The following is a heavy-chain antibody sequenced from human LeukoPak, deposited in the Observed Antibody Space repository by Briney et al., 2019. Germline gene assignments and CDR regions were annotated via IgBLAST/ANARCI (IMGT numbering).Heavy chain of an antibody. CDR2: IKQDGSEK. CDR1: GFTFSSYW. V-gene: IGHV3-7*01. D-gene: IGHD2-2*01. J-gene: IGHJ5*02. CDR3: ARDGDLGYCSSISCSPGDWFDP. Sequence: PGGSLRLSCAASGFTFSSYWMSWVRQAPGKGLEWVANIKQDGSEKYYVDSVKGRFTISRDNAKNSLYLQMNSLRAEDTAVYYCARDGDLGYCSSISCSPGDWFDPWGQGTLVTVSS.